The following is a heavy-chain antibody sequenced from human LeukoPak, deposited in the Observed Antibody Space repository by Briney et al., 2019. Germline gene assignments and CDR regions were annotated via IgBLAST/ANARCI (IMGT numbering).Heavy chain of an antibody. CDR1: GGSISSYY. D-gene: IGHD3-9*01. J-gene: IGHJ4*02. CDR2: IYYSGST. V-gene: IGHV4-59*01. Sequence: SETPSLTCTVSGGSISSYYWSWIRQPPGKGLEWIGYIYYSGSTNYNPSLKSRVTISVDTSKNQFSLKLSSVTAADTAVYYCARAGNDILTGYYTPDYWGQGTLVTVSS. CDR3: ARAGNDILTGYYTPDY.